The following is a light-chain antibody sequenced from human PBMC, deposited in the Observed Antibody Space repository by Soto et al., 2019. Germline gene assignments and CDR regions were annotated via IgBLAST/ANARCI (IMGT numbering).Light chain of an antibody. Sequence: QSALTQPASVSGSPGQSITISCTGTSSDIGSYNRVSWYQQPPGTAPKLMIYEVSNRPSGVSNRFSGSKSGNTASLTISGLQAEDEADYFCNSYTTSSTLVVFGTGTKVTVL. CDR3: NSYTTSSTLVV. V-gene: IGLV2-14*01. CDR2: EVS. CDR1: SSDIGSYNR. J-gene: IGLJ1*01.